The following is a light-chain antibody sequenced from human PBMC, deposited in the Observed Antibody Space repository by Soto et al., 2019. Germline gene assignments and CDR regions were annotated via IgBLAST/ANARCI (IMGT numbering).Light chain of an antibody. Sequence: DIHMTQSPSSLSASVGDRVTITCRASQSISSYLNWYKQKPVKAPNLLIYAASSLQSGVPSRFSGSGSGTDFTVTISSLQPEDFATYYFQQSYRTPRTFGQGTTVEIK. CDR1: QSISSY. CDR3: QQSYRTPRT. V-gene: IGKV1-39*01. CDR2: AAS. J-gene: IGKJ1*01.